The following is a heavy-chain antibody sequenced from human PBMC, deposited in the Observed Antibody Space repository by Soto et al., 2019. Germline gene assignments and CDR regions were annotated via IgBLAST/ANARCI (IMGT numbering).Heavy chain of an antibody. CDR3: AHRLRVGPTLRVFDN. J-gene: IGHJ4*02. CDR2: IYWDDDE. D-gene: IGHD1-26*01. Sequence: QITLKESGPTLVKPTQTLTLTCTFSGFSLSTSGVGVGWIRQPPGKALEWLALIYWDDDEFHSPSLKSRLTITKDTSKNQLVLTMTNMDPVDTATYYCAHRLRVGPTLRVFDNWGQGTLVTVSS. V-gene: IGHV2-5*02. CDR1: GFSLSTSGVG.